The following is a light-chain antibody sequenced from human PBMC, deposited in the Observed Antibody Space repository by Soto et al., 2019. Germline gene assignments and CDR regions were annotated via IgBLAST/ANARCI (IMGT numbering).Light chain of an antibody. CDR3: QQFGSSSWT. J-gene: IGKJ1*01. Sequence: ESVLTQSPGTLSLSPGEKATLSCRASQSVSSSYLAWYQQKPGQAPRLLIDGASSRATGIPDRFSGSGSGTDFTLTVSRLEPEYVAVYYCQQFGSSSWTFGQGTKVEIK. CDR2: GAS. CDR1: QSVSSSY. V-gene: IGKV3-20*01.